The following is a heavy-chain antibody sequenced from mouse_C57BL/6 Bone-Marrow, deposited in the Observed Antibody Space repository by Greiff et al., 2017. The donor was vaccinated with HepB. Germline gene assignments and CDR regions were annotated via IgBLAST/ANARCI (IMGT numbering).Heavy chain of an antibody. D-gene: IGHD1-1*01. CDR2: IGPGSGST. CDR3: ASSTVRGDYAMDY. Sequence: VKLMESGAELVKPGASVKISCKASGYTFTDYYINWVKQRPGQGLEWIGKIGPGSGSTYYNEKFKGKATLTADKSSSTAYMQLSSLTSEDSAVYFCASSTVRGDYAMDYWGQGTSVTVSS. V-gene: IGHV1-77*01. J-gene: IGHJ4*01. CDR1: GYTFTDYY.